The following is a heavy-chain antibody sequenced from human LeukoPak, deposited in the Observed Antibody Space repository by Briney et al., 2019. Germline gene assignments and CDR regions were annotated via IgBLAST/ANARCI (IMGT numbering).Heavy chain of an antibody. D-gene: IGHD3-9*01. CDR3: TKDYCGKFCSAV. J-gene: IGHJ6*02. CDR1: GFTFSNYA. CDR2: ITNSGGST. Sequence: GGSLRLSCAASGFTFSNYALSWVRQAPGKGLEWVSTITNSGGSTYYVDSVKGRFTISRDNSKNTLYLQMNSLRAEDTAKYYCTKDYCGKFCSAVWGQGTTVTVSS. V-gene: IGHV3-23*01.